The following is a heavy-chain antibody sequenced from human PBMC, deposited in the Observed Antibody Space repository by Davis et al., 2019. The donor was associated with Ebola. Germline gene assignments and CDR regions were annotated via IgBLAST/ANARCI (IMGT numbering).Heavy chain of an antibody. V-gene: IGHV1-69*04. D-gene: IGHD5-18*01. Sequence: SVTVSCKASGYTFTSYDINWVRQAPGQGLEWMGRIIPILGIANYAQKFQGRVTITADKSTSTAYMELSSLRSEDTAVYYCARGEAGYSYGTYYYYGMDVWGQGTTVTVSS. J-gene: IGHJ6*02. CDR2: IIPILGIA. CDR1: GYTFTSYD. CDR3: ARGEAGYSYGTYYYYGMDV.